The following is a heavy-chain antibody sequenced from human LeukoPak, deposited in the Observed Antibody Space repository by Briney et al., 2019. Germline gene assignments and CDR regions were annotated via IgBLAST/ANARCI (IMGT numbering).Heavy chain of an antibody. CDR2: INPSGGST. Sequence: ASVKVSCKASGYIFTSYFMHWVRQAPGQGLEWMGLINPSGGSTRYAQKFQGRVTITRNTSISTAYMELSSLRSEDTAVYYCARAGGAAAGTFWERYHYYYYMDVWGKGTTVTVSS. V-gene: IGHV1-46*01. D-gene: IGHD6-13*01. CDR3: ARAGGAAAGTFWERYHYYYYMDV. J-gene: IGHJ6*03. CDR1: GYIFTSYF.